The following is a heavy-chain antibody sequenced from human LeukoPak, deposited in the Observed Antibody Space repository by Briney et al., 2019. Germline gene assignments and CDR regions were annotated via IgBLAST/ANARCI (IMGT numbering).Heavy chain of an antibody. Sequence: GGSLRLSCAASGFTFSSYAMSWVRQAPVKELEWASAISGSGGSTYYADSVKGRFTISRDNSKNTLYLQMNSLRAEDTAVYYCAKEEISSSIPLITAFDIWGQGTMVTVSS. J-gene: IGHJ3*02. CDR3: AKEEISSSIPLITAFDI. CDR1: GFTFSSYA. CDR2: ISGSGGST. D-gene: IGHD6-13*01. V-gene: IGHV3-23*01.